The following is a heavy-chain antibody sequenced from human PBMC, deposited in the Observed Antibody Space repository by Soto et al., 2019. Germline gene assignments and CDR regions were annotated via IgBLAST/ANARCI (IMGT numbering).Heavy chain of an antibody. CDR3: ARDSFWYYGMDV. J-gene: IGHJ6*02. CDR2: IYYSGST. CDR1: GGSISSGDHY. D-gene: IGHD2-15*01. V-gene: IGHV4-30-4*01. Sequence: PSETLSLTCTVSGGSISSGDHYWNWIRQPPGKGLEWIGYIYYSGSTYYNPSLKSRVTISIDTSKNQFSLKLRSVTAADTAVYHCARDSFWYYGMDVWGQGTTVTVSS.